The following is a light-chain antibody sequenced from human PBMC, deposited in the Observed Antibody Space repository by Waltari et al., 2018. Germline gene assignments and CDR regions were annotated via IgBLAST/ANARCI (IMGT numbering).Light chain of an antibody. J-gene: IGLJ2*01. CDR3: QSSDSGGFVT. CDR1: ALSRQF. V-gene: IGLV3-25*03. CDR2: KDK. Sequence: SFVLKQPPSVSVSPGQTARITCSADALSRQFAYWYRQRPGQAPLLLIYKDKERPLGIPDRISGSSSGTTATLTISGVQAEDEADYFCQSSDSGGFVTFGDWTKLTV.